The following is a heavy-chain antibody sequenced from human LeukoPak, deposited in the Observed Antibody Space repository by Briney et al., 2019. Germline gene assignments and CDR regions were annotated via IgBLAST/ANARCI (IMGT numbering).Heavy chain of an antibody. J-gene: IGHJ6*02. D-gene: IGHD3-10*01. Sequence: GRSLRLSCAASGFTFSSYGMHWVRQAPGKGLEWVAVIWYDGSNKYYADSVKGRFTISRDNSKNTLYLQMNSLRAEDTAVYYCARDLLWFGELLYYYYGMDAWGQGTTVTVSS. V-gene: IGHV3-33*01. CDR1: GFTFSSYG. CDR3: ARDLLWFGELLYYYYGMDA. CDR2: IWYDGSNK.